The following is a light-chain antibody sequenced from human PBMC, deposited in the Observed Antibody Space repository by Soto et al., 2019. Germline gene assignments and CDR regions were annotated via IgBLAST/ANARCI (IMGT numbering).Light chain of an antibody. CDR1: QSVASRN. CDR2: GTS. CDR3: QQYGSSPVT. Sequence: IVLTQSPGTLSLSPGERATLSCRASQSVASRNLAWYQQKSGQAPRLLIYGTSSRAVHTPDRFSGSGSGTDFTLTISGLEPEDFAVYYCQQYGSSPVTFGPGTKVEIK. J-gene: IGKJ3*01. V-gene: IGKV3-20*01.